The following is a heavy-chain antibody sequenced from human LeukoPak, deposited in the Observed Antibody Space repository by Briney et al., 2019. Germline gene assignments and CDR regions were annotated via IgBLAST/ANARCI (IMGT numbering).Heavy chain of an antibody. V-gene: IGHV4-59*01. D-gene: IGHD1-26*01. Sequence: SETLSLTCTVSGGSISSDYWSWIRQPPGKGLEWIGYIYYIGSTNYNPSLKSRITISVDTPKSHFSLKLSSVTAADTAVYYCARVVGATGSSGYWGQGTLVTVSS. CDR3: ARVVGATGSSGY. CDR2: IYYIGST. J-gene: IGHJ4*02. CDR1: GGSISSDY.